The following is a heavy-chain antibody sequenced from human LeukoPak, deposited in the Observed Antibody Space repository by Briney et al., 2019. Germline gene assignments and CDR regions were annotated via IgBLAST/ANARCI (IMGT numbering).Heavy chain of an antibody. CDR2: ISYDGSNK. J-gene: IGHJ3*02. CDR3: ARAGTYDSSGYYYENAFDI. Sequence: GGSLRLSCAASGFTFSSYAMHWLRQAPGKGLEWVAVISYDGSNKYYADSVKGRFTISRDNSKNTLYLQMNSLRAEDTAVYYCARAGTYDSSGYYYENAFDIWGQGTMVTVSS. V-gene: IGHV3-30-3*01. D-gene: IGHD3-22*01. CDR1: GFTFSSYA.